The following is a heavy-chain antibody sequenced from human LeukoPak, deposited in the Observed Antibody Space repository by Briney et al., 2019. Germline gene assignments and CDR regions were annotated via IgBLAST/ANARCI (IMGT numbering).Heavy chain of an antibody. D-gene: IGHD6-19*01. V-gene: IGHV3-21*06. CDR2: INDDGKYI. CDR3: ARDKGVAVRAYDI. J-gene: IGHJ3*02. CDR1: GLTFSTDN. Sequence: GGSQSLFCVASGLTFSTDNTNWVRQAPGKGLDWVAYINDDGKYIEYADTVKGRFIISRDNAKNSLFLEMNSLGVEDTAVYSCARDKGVAVRAYDIWGQGTMVTVSS.